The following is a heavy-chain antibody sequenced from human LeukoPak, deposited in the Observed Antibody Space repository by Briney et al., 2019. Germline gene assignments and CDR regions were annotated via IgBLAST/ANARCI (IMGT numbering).Heavy chain of an antibody. D-gene: IGHD3-22*01. CDR1: GFTFSSYA. Sequence: PRGSLRLSCAASGFTFSSYAMSWVRQAPGKGLEWVSAISGSGGSTYYADSVKGRFTISRDNSKNTLYLQMNSLRAEDTAVYYCAKDRWGITMIVVVISAFDYWGQGTLVTVSS. J-gene: IGHJ4*02. CDR2: ISGSGGST. CDR3: AKDRWGITMIVVVISAFDY. V-gene: IGHV3-23*01.